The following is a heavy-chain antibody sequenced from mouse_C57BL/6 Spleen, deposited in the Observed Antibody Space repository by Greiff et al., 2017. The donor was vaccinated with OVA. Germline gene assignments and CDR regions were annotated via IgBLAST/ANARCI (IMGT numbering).Heavy chain of an antibody. CDR2: ISDGGSYT. J-gene: IGHJ2*01. D-gene: IGHD3-2*01. V-gene: IGHV5-4*01. Sequence: EVLLVESGGGLVKPGGSLKLSCAASGFTFSSYALSWVRQTPEKRLEWVATISDGGSYTYYPDNVKGRFTISRDNAKNNLYLQMNHLKSEDTAMYYCAREGDNYFDYWGQGTTLTVSS. CDR3: AREGDNYFDY. CDR1: GFTFSSYA.